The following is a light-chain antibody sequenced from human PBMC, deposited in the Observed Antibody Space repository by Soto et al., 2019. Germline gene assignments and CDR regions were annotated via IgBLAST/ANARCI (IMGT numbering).Light chain of an antibody. CDR3: QQYRSSPQA. Sequence: DIQMTQYPSSGSASVGDRVTITCRASQGISSWLALYQQKPGKAPKLLIYAASSLQSGVPSRFSGSGSGTDFTLTISRLEPEDFAVYYSQQYRSSPQAFGQGTRLEIK. CDR2: AAS. V-gene: IGKV1-12*01. J-gene: IGKJ5*01. CDR1: QGISSW.